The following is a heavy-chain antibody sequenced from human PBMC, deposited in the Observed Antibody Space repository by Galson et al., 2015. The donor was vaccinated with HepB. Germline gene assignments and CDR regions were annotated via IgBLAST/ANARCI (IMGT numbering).Heavy chain of an antibody. V-gene: IGHV3-33*01. CDR2: IWHDGSNQ. J-gene: IGHJ4*02. Sequence: SLRLSCAASGFTFSRHGIHWVRQAPGKGLECVAMIWHDGSNQLYADSVKGRFTISRANSKNKLYLQMNSLRAEDTAIYYCVRESLMAMVTFDLWGRGTLVTVSS. D-gene: IGHD5-18*01. CDR3: VRESLMAMVTFDL. CDR1: GFTFSRHG.